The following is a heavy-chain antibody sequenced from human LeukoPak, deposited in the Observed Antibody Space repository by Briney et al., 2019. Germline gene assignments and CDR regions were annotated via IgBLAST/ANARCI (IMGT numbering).Heavy chain of an antibody. CDR2: ISTSGSTT. CDR3: ARMSSGYEDY. Sequence: GGSLRLSCLGSGFTFSSYAMRWVRQAPGKGLEWVSAISTSGSTTYYADSVKGRFTISRDNSRNTVYLQMSSLRAEDTAVYYCARMSSGYEDYWGQGTLVTVSS. V-gene: IGHV3-23*01. CDR1: GFTFSSYA. J-gene: IGHJ4*02. D-gene: IGHD3-22*01.